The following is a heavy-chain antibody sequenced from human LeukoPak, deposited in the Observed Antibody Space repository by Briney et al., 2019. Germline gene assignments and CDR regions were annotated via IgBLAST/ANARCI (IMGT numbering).Heavy chain of an antibody. CDR1: GFNLSSYW. CDR2: IKEDGSEK. CDR3: ARDDSSSWPAWDWFDP. J-gene: IGHJ5*02. Sequence: PGGSLRLSCAASGFNLSSYWMSWVRQAPGKGLEWVANIKEDGSEKYYVDSVKGRFTISRDNAKNSLYLQMNSLRAEDTAVYYCARDDSSSWPAWDWFDPWGQGTLVTVSS. D-gene: IGHD6-13*01. V-gene: IGHV3-7*01.